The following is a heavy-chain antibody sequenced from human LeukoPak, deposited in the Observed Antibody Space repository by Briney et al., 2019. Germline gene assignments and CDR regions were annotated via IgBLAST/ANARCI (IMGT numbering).Heavy chain of an antibody. D-gene: IGHD3-3*01. J-gene: IGHJ4*02. CDR1: GFTFSSYW. CDR2: ISSSGSTI. Sequence: GGSLRLSCAASGFTFSSYWMSWIRQAPGKGLEWVSYISSSGSTIYYADSVKGRFTISRDNAKNSLYLQMNSLRAEDTAVYYCARSFFGVVVPPYFDYWGQGTLVTVSS. V-gene: IGHV3-11*04. CDR3: ARSFFGVVVPPYFDY.